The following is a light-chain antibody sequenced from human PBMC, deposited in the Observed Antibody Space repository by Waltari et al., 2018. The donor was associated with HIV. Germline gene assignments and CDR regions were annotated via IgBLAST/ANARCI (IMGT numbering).Light chain of an antibody. J-gene: IGKJ2*03. Sequence: AIQLTQSPSSLSASVGDRVTISCRASQGISTALAWYQQKPGKAPELLIYDASHLESGVPSRFSGSGSETDCNLSISSLQPEDFATYDCQQFYSAPYSFGQGTKLEIK. V-gene: IGKV1-13*02. CDR2: DAS. CDR1: QGISTA. CDR3: QQFYSAPYS.